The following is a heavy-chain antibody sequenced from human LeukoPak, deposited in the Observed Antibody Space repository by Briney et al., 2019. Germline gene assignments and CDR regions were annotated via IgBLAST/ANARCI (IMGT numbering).Heavy chain of an antibody. J-gene: IGHJ4*02. V-gene: IGHV1-18*01. D-gene: IGHD6-19*01. CDR1: GYTFTSYG. CDR3: AREDSSGWAFDY. CDR2: ISAYNGNT. Sequence: GASVKVSCKASGYTFTSYGISWVRQAPGQGLEWMGWISAYNGNTNYAQEPQGRVTMTTDTSTSTAYMELRSLRSDDTAVYYCAREDSSGWAFDYWGQGTLVTVSS.